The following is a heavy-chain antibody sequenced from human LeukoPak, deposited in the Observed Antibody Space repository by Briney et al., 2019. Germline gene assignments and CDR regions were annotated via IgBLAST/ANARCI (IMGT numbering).Heavy chain of an antibody. CDR1: GFTVSSTY. CDR3: AREGNFDSTGHDS. V-gene: IGHV3-66*01. J-gene: IGHJ4*02. Sequence: GGSLRLSCAPSGFTVSSTYMSWVRQAPGKGLEWVSVIYSGGTSYYAESVKGRFSISRDNSKNTLYLQMNSLRAEDTAVYLCAREGNFDSTGHDSWGQGTLVTVSS. CDR2: IYSGGTS. D-gene: IGHD3-22*01.